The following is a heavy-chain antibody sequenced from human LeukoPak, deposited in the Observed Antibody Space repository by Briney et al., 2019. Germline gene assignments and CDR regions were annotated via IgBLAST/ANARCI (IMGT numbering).Heavy chain of an antibody. D-gene: IGHD1-26*01. CDR1: GGSISSSSYY. V-gene: IGHV4-39*07. CDR2: IYYSGST. J-gene: IGHJ4*02. CDR3: ARSMGVGAQDY. Sequence: SETLSLTCTVSGGSISSSSYYWGWIRQPPGKGLEWIGSIYYSGSTYYNPSLKSRVTTSVDTSKNQFSLKLSSVTAADTAVYYCARSMGVGAQDYWGQGTLVTVFS.